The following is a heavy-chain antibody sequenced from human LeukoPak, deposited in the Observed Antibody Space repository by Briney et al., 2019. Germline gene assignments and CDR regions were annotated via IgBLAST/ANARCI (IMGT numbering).Heavy chain of an antibody. CDR1: GFTFSSYA. CDR3: AKDQGHGGSSSWYDY. J-gene: IGHJ4*02. V-gene: IGHV3-23*01. D-gene: IGHD6-6*01. CDR2: ISNSGGTT. Sequence: GGSLRLSCAASGFTFSSYAMSWVRQAPGKGLEWVSAISNSGGTTYYADSVKGRFTISRDNSKNTLYLQMNSLRAEDTAVYYCAKDQGHGGSSSWYDYWGQGTLVTVSS.